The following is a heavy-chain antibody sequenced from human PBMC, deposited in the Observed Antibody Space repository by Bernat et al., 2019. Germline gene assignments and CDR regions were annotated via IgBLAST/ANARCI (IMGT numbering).Heavy chain of an antibody. Sequence: QFQLVQSGAEVKKPGSSVKVSCKASGGTFSSYTISWVRQAPGQGLDWMGRIIPILGIANYAQKFEGRVTITTHKSTSTAYMEVGNLRSEDKAVDCWAGAAGGYCSSAGGHNIDYWGQGTLVTVSS. CDR3: AGAAGGYCSSAGGHNIDY. CDR1: GGTFSSYT. V-gene: IGHV1-69*02. D-gene: IGHD2-2*01. J-gene: IGHJ4*02. CDR2: IIPILGIA.